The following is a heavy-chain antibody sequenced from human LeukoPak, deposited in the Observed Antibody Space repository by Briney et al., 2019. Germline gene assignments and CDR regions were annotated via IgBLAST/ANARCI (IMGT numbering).Heavy chain of an antibody. CDR2: IYYTGST. CDR3: ARDNPSGIAAATNHVTSDFDY. CDR1: GGPISTTDDY. D-gene: IGHD6-25*01. V-gene: IGHV4-39*07. J-gene: IGHJ4*02. Sequence: SETLSLTCTVSGGPISTTDDYWGWIRQPPGKGPEWIGSIYYTGSTFYNPSLKSRVTISEDPSKNQFSLKLRSVTAADTAVYYCARDNPSGIAAATNHVTSDFDYWGQGTLVTVSS.